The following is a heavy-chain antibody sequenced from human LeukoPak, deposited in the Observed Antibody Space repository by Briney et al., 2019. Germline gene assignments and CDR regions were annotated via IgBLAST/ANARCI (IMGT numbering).Heavy chain of an antibody. V-gene: IGHV4-4*07. CDR3: ATSSVAAAGDNNWFDP. CDR1: GGSISSYY. D-gene: IGHD6-13*01. CDR2: IYTSGSN. Sequence: PSETLSLTCTVSGGSISSYYWSWIRQPAGKGLEWIGRIYTSGSNNYNPSLKSRVTMSVDTSKNQFSLKLSSVTAADTAMYYCATSSVAAAGDNNWFDPWGQGTLVTVSS. J-gene: IGHJ5*02.